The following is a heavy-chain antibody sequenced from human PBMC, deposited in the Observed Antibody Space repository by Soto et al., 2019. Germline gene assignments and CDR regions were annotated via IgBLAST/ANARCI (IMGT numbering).Heavy chain of an antibody. CDR2: TNQDGNQK. CDR3: ARDLTHGYFDS. J-gene: IGHJ4*02. V-gene: IGHV3-7*01. CDR1: GFPFSAYW. Sequence: GGSLRLSCAASGFPFSAYWISWVRQAPGKGLEWVANTNQDGNQKYYVDSVRGRFTMSRDNAENSLYLHMNSLRAEDTGVYYCARDLTHGYFDSWGQGALVIVSS.